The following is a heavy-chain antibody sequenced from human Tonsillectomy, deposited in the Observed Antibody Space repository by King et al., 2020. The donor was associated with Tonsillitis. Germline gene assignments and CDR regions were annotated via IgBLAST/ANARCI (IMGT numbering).Heavy chain of an antibody. CDR2: INPNSGGT. Sequence: QLVQSGAEVKKPGASVKVSCKASGYTFTGYYMHWVRQAPGQGLEWMGWINPNSGGTNYAQKVQGRVTMTRDTSISTAYMELSRLRSDDTAVYYCAREGRGYSGYDLGGDAFDIWGQGTMVTVSS. CDR3: AREGRGYSGYDLGGDAFDI. J-gene: IGHJ3*02. V-gene: IGHV1-2*02. CDR1: GYTFTGYY. D-gene: IGHD5-12*01.